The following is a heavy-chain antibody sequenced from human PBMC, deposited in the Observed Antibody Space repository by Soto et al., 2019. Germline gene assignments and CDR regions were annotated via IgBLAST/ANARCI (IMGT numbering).Heavy chain of an antibody. CDR3: ARVKWFGESGFDY. D-gene: IGHD3-10*01. V-gene: IGHV4-59*01. CDR2: IYYTGYT. Sequence: PSETLSLTCTVSGGSISSYYWSWIRQPPGKGLEWIGYIYYTGYTNYNPSLKSRVTISVDTSKNQFSLNVSSVTAADTAVYYCARVKWFGESGFDYWGQGNLVTVSS. CDR1: GGSISSYY. J-gene: IGHJ4*02.